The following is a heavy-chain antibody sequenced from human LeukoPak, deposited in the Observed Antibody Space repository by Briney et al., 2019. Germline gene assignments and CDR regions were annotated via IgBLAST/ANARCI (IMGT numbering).Heavy chain of an antibody. CDR2: ISYDGSNK. J-gene: IGHJ5*02. Sequence: GGSLRLSCAASGFTFSSYGMHWVRQAPGKGLEWVEVISYDGSNKYYADSVKGRFTISRDDSKNTLYLQMNSLRAEDTAVYYCAKDLAGSYYDTSGPFDPWGQGTLVTVSS. D-gene: IGHD1-26*01. CDR3: AKDLAGSYYDTSGPFDP. CDR1: GFTFSSYG. V-gene: IGHV3-30*18.